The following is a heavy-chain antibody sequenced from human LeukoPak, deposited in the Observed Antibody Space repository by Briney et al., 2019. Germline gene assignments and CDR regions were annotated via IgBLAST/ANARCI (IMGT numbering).Heavy chain of an antibody. Sequence: SSETLSLTCTVSGGSISTHYWTWIRQPAGKGLEWSGRIYPSGSTNYNPSLKSRVTMSVDTSKHQFSLKMSSVTAADTAVYYCARGRGSRSQMAGYDAFDIWGQGTMVTVSS. J-gene: IGHJ3*02. CDR2: IYPSGST. V-gene: IGHV4-4*07. CDR3: ARGRGSRSQMAGYDAFDI. CDR1: GGSISTHY. D-gene: IGHD3-10*01.